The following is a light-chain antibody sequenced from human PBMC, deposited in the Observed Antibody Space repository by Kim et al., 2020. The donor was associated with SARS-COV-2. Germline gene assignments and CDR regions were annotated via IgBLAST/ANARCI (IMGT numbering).Light chain of an antibody. J-gene: IGLJ1*01. Sequence: SYELTQPPSVSVAPGQTARFTCGGNNIGGHSVHWYQQKPGQAPVLVIYYDSDRPSGIPERFSGSKAATTATLTISRVEAGDEADYYCQVWDTDTDDYVFGTGTKVTVL. CDR3: QVWDTDTDDYV. CDR2: YDS. V-gene: IGLV3-21*01. CDR1: NIGGHS.